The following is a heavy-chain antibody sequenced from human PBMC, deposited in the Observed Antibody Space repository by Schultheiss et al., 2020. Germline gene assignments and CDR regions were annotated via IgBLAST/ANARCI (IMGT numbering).Heavy chain of an antibody. CDR3: ARGRGLPSFDY. V-gene: IGHV3-30-3*01. Sequence: GGSLRLSCAASGFKYDDYAMHWVRQSPGKGPEWVAVISYDGSNKYYADSVKGRFTISRDNSKNTLYLQMNSLRAEDTAVYYCARGRGLPSFDYWGQGTLVTVSS. J-gene: IGHJ4*02. CDR1: GFKYDDYA. D-gene: IGHD3/OR15-3a*01. CDR2: ISYDGSNK.